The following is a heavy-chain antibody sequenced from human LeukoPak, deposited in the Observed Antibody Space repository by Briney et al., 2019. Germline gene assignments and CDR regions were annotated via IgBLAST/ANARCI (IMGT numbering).Heavy chain of an antibody. CDR1: GFTFSSYA. CDR2: ISSNGGST. D-gene: IGHD3-22*01. CDR3: AILAMYYDSSGYTFDY. Sequence: GGSLRLSCAASGFTFSSYAMHWVRQAPGKGLEYVSAISSNGGSTYYANSVKGRFTISRDNSKNTLCLQMGSLRAEDTAVYYCAILAMYYDSSGYTFDYWGQGTLVTVSS. V-gene: IGHV3-64*01. J-gene: IGHJ4*02.